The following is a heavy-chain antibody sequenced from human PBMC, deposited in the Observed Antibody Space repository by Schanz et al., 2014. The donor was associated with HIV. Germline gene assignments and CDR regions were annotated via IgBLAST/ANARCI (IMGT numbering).Heavy chain of an antibody. Sequence: QVQLVESGGGVVQPGRSQRLSCAASGFTFRSYGMHWVRQAPGKGLEWVALISYDGNTKYYADSVKGRFSISRDNSKNTVDLQMNSLRAEDTAVYYCAKAGGGPSPSYYGMDVWGQGTTVTVSS. V-gene: IGHV3-30*18. CDR1: GFTFRSYG. D-gene: IGHD3-10*01. CDR2: ISYDGNTK. J-gene: IGHJ6*02. CDR3: AKAGGGPSPSYYGMDV.